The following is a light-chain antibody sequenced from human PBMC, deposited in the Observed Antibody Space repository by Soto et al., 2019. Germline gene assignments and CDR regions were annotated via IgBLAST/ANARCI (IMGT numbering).Light chain of an antibody. CDR3: QQYGSSPALT. J-gene: IGKJ4*01. V-gene: IGKV3-20*01. CDR1: QSVSSRY. CDR2: GAS. Sequence: EIVLTQSTCTLSLSPGERATLSCRASQSVSSRYLAWYQQIPGQAPRLLIYGASSRATGIPDRFSGSGSGKDFTITISRLEPEDFAVYYCQQYGSSPALTFGGGTKVDIK.